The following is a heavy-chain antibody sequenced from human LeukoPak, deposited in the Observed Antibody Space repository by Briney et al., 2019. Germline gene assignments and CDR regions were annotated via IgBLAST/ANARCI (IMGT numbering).Heavy chain of an antibody. V-gene: IGHV4-4*09. J-gene: IGHJ3*01. Sequence: SVTLSLTCAVSGVSISPYYWAWIRQPPGKGLEWIGYIHTSGSNNQYPSLKSRVTISVDKSKNHFSLRLTSVTAADTAVYYCARLSAAVHLGAFDLWGQGTMVTVSS. D-gene: IGHD3-3*01. CDR1: GVSISPYY. CDR3: ARLSAAVHLGAFDL. CDR2: IHTSGSN.